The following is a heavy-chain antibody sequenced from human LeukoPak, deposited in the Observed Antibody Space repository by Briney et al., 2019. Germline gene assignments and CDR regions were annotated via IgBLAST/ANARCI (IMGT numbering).Heavy chain of an antibody. Sequence: GGSLRLSCAASGFTFSSYWMHWVRQAPGKGLVWVSRINSDGSSTSYADSVKGRFTISRDNAKNTLYLQMNSLRAEDTAVYYCATSRGSHNWFDPWGQGTLVTVSS. D-gene: IGHD3-16*01. CDR1: GFTFSSYW. J-gene: IGHJ5*02. CDR3: ATSRGSHNWFDP. CDR2: INSDGSST. V-gene: IGHV3-74*01.